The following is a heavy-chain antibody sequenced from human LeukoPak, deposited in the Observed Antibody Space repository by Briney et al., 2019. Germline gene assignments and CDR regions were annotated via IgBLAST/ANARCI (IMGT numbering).Heavy chain of an antibody. CDR2: ISSSGGST. J-gene: IGHJ4*02. D-gene: IGHD2-2*01. CDR1: GFTFSSYA. V-gene: IGHV3-64*01. CDR3: ARGYCSSTSCYVSDY. Sequence: GGSLRLSCAASGFTFSSYAMNWVRQAPGKGLEYVSAISSSGGSTPYANSVKGRFIISRDNSKNTLYLQMGSLRPDDMAVYYCARGYCSSTSCYVSDYWGQGTLVTVSS.